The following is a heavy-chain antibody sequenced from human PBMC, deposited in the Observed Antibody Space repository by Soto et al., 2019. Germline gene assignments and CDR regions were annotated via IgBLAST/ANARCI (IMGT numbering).Heavy chain of an antibody. V-gene: IGHV3-23*01. J-gene: IGHJ5*02. CDR1: GFTFSSYA. Sequence: PGGSLRLSCAASGFTFSSYAMSWVRQAPGKGLEWVSAISGSGGSTYYADSVKGRFTISRDNSKNTLYLQMNSLRAEDTAVYYCATYNLPAADPPWFDPWGQGTLVTVSS. CDR3: ATYNLPAADPPWFDP. D-gene: IGHD2-2*01. CDR2: ISGSGGST.